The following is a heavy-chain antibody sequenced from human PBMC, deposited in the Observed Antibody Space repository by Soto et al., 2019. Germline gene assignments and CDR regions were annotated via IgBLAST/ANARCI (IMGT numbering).Heavy chain of an antibody. CDR3: ARDGRARDCSVDTCHFRSSRFDP. V-gene: IGHV1-2*02. CDR2: INPNSGGA. D-gene: IGHD2-15*01. Sequence: QVQMVQSGAEVKKPGASVKVSCKASGYTFTDHYIHWVRQAPGQGLEWMGWINPNSGGANFAQKFQGRVSLSRDTSSSTAYMQLRSLMSDDTAVYYCARDGRARDCSVDTCHFRSSRFDPWGQGTLVTVSS. CDR1: GYTFTDHY. J-gene: IGHJ5*02.